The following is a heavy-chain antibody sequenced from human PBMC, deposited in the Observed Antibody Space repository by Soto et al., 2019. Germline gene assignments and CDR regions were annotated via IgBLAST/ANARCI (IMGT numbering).Heavy chain of an antibody. CDR1: GGSMSSSSYY. D-gene: IGHD3-10*02. CDR2: IYYSGST. Sequence: QLQLQESGPGLVKPSETLSLTCTVSGGSMSSSSYYWGWIRQPPGKGLEWIGSIYYSGSTYYNPSLKSRVTISVDTSKKQFSLKLSSVIAADTAVYYCARRGTCSGSPSCGRDVWGQGTTFTVSS. CDR3: ARRGTCSGSPSCGRDV. V-gene: IGHV4-39*01. J-gene: IGHJ6*02.